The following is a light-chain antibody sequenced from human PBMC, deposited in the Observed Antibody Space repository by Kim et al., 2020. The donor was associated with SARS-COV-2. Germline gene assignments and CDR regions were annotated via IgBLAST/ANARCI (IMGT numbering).Light chain of an antibody. Sequence: SIGDRVTITYRASQSISRWLAWYQQKPGKAPNLLIYEASSLETGVPSRFSASGSGTQFTLTISSLQPDDFATYYCQQYKSYSLDSFGPGTKVDIK. V-gene: IGKV1-5*03. CDR1: QSISRW. CDR3: QQYKSYSLDS. J-gene: IGKJ2*03. CDR2: EAS.